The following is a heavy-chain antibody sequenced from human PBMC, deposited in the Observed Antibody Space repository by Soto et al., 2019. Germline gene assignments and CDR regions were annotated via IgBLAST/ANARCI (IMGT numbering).Heavy chain of an antibody. CDR3: AKKVNSGSGSQYFDY. Sequence: GSLRLSCVASGFTFSSYSMSWVRQAPGKGLEWVSGFRAGGDDGTTYYADSVKGRFTISRDNSKNPLFLQMNSLRAEDTAIYYCAKKVNSGSGSQYFDYFGQGTLVTVSS. CDR1: GFTFSSYS. D-gene: IGHD3-10*01. J-gene: IGHJ4*02. CDR2: FRAGGDDGTT. V-gene: IGHV3-23*01.